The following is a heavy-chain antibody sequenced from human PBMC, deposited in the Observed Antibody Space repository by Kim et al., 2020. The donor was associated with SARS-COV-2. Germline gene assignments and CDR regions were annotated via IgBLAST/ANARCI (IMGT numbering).Heavy chain of an antibody. CDR3: ARGDPYDSSVYYLGDY. CDR2: IKQDGSEK. V-gene: IGHV3-7*05. CDR1: GFTFSSYW. J-gene: IGHJ4*02. Sequence: GGSLRLSCAASGFTFSSYWMSWVRQAPGKGLEWVANIKQDGSEKYYVDSVKGRFTISRDNAKNSLYLQMNSLRAEDTAVYYCARGDPYDSSVYYLGDYWGQGTLVTVSS. D-gene: IGHD3-22*01.